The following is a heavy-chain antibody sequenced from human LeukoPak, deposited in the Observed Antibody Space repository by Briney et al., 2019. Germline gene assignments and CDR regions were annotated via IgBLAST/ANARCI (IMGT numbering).Heavy chain of an antibody. Sequence: ASVKVSCKASGGTFSINAITWVRQAPGQGLEWMGWINPNSGGTNYAQKFQGRVTMTTDTSTSTAYMELRSLRSDDTAVYYCARSGPWVLFDYWGQGTLVTVSS. CDR2: INPNSGGT. V-gene: IGHV1-18*01. J-gene: IGHJ4*02. CDR3: ARSGPWVLFDY. D-gene: IGHD3-10*01. CDR1: GGTFSINA.